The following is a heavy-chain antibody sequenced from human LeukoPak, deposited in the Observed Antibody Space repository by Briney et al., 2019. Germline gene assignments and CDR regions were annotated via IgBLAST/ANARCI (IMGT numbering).Heavy chain of an antibody. CDR3: ARPRSAAGTSWFDP. CDR1: GYSFTSYW. D-gene: IGHD6-13*01. V-gene: IGHV5-51*01. CDR2: IYPDDSDT. J-gene: IGHJ5*02. Sequence: GESLKISCKGSGYSFTSYWIAWVRQMPGKGLEWMGIIYPDDSDTRYSPSFQGQVTITADKSISTAYLQWSSLKASDNAMYYCARPRSAAGTSWFDPWGQGTLVTVSS.